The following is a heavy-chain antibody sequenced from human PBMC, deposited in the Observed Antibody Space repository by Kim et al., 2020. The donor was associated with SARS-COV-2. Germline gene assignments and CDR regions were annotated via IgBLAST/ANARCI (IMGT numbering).Heavy chain of an antibody. CDR3: EREFGVYETSGYHFCSY. V-gene: IGHV3-30*07. J-gene: IGHJ4*02. D-gene: IGHD5-12*01. Sequence: VKGRFTIARDNSKNTLFLQMDSLRAEDTAVYYCEREFGVYETSGYHFCSYWGQGTLVTVSS.